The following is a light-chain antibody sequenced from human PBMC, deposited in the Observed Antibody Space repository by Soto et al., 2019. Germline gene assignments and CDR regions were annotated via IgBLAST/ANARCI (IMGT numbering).Light chain of an antibody. Sequence: QSALTQPRSVSGSPGQSVTISCTGTSSDVGGYNYVSWYQHHPGKAPKLLIYAVSERPSGVPARFSGSKSGNTASLTISGLQAEDEADVYCCSYAGSLLYVFGTGTKLTVL. V-gene: IGLV2-11*01. CDR1: SSDVGGYNY. CDR3: CSYAGSLLYV. J-gene: IGLJ1*01. CDR2: AVS.